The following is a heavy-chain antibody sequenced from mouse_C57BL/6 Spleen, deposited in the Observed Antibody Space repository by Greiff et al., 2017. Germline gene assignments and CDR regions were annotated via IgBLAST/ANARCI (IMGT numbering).Heavy chain of an antibody. CDR3: ARGGGTDYAMDY. CDR1: GYTFTSYW. CDR2: IHPNSGST. D-gene: IGHD4-1*01. V-gene: IGHV1-64*01. J-gene: IGHJ4*01. Sequence: QVQLQQSGAELVKPGASVKLSCKASGYTFTSYWMRWVKQRPGQGLEWIGMIHPNSGSTNYNAKFKSKATLTVDKSSSTAYMQLSRLTSEDSAVYSCARGGGTDYAMDYWGQGASVTVSS.